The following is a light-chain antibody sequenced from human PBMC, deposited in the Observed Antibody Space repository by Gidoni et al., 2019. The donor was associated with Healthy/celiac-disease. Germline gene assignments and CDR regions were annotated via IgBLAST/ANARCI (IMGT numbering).Light chain of an antibody. CDR3: QQRASWPPT. V-gene: IGKV3-11*01. Sequence: EVVLTPSPPPLSLSPGERATLSCRASQSVSNYLAWYQQKGGQAPRLLIYDTSLRATGIPTRFSGSGSGTDFTLTISSLEPEEFGIYYCQQRASWPPTFGQGTRVDIK. CDR2: DTS. CDR1: QSVSNY. J-gene: IGKJ1*01.